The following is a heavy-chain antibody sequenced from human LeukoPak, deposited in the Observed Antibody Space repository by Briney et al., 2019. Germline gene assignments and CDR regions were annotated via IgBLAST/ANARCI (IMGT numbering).Heavy chain of an antibody. D-gene: IGHD3-3*01. CDR3: ASSTGDFWSGFDY. CDR1: GGSVSSGSYY. J-gene: IGHJ4*02. CDR2: IYYSGST. Sequence: SETLSLTCTVSGGSVSSGSYYWSWIRQPPGKGLEWIGYIYYSGSTNYNPSLKSRVTISVDTSKNQFSLKLSSVTAADTAVYCCASSTGDFWSGFDYWGQGTLVTVSS. V-gene: IGHV4-61*01.